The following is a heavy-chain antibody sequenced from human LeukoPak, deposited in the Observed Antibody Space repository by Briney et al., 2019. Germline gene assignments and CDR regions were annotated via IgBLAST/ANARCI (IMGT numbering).Heavy chain of an antibody. CDR1: GFTFTDYY. V-gene: IGHV3-11*01. D-gene: IGHD2-2*01. J-gene: IGHJ4*02. CDR3: ASGPKYQRSPYYFDY. CDR2: IFSSGTTF. Sequence: KPGGSLRLSCAASGFTFTDYYMAWIRQAPGKGLEWVSFIFSSGTTFFYADSVKGRFIISRDNAKNSLYLQMNSLRADDTAVYYCASGPKYQRSPYYFDYWGQGVLVTVSS.